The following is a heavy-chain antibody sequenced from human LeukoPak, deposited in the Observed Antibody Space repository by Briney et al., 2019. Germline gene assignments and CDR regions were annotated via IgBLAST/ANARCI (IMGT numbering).Heavy chain of an antibody. CDR2: IYYSGST. D-gene: IGHD2-15*01. V-gene: IGHV4-61*01. CDR3: ARGVAATKKTGYYFVY. J-gene: IGHJ4*02. CDR1: GGSVSSGTYF. Sequence: SETPSLTCTVSGGSVSSGTYFWSWVRQPPGKGLESIGSIYYSGSTNFDPSLKSRVIISVDTSKNQFSLKLSSVTAADTAVYYCARGVAATKKTGYYFVYWGQGTLVTVSS.